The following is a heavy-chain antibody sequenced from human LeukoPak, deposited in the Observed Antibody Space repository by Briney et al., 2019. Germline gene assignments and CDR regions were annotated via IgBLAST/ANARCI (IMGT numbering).Heavy chain of an antibody. Sequence: SETLSLTCTVSGGSISSSSYYWGWIRQPPGKGLEWIGSIYYSGSTYYNPSLKSRVTISVDTSKNQFSLKLSSVTAADTAVYYCARLTVEDYWGQGTLVTVSS. D-gene: IGHD4-23*01. CDR2: IYYSGST. V-gene: IGHV4-39*07. CDR3: ARLTVEDY. CDR1: GGSISSSSYY. J-gene: IGHJ4*02.